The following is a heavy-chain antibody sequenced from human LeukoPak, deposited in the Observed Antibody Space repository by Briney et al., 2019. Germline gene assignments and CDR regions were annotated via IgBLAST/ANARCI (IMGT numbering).Heavy chain of an antibody. CDR1: GFTLSNYG. CDR3: TREDNWYFDL. J-gene: IGHJ2*01. Sequence: PGRSLGLSCSASGFTLSNYGMHWVRQAPGKGLEWVAVISYDGSNQYYADSVKGRFTISRDNAKSSLYLQLNSLTAEDTAVYYCTREDNWYFDLWGRGTLVTVSS. CDR2: ISYDGSNQ. V-gene: IGHV3-30*03.